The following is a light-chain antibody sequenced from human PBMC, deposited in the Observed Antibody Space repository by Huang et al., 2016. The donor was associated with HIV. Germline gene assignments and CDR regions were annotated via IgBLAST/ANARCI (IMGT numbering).Light chain of an antibody. CDR2: AAS. J-gene: IGKJ4*01. V-gene: IGKV1-39*01. Sequence: DIQMPQSPSSLSASIGDRVTITCRASQNINSNLIWYQQKPGKAPKLLIYAASTLQSGVPSRFSGSGSGTDFSLTIGSLQPEDLATYYCQQTYTTPLTFGGGTKVEI. CDR3: QQTYTTPLT. CDR1: QNINSN.